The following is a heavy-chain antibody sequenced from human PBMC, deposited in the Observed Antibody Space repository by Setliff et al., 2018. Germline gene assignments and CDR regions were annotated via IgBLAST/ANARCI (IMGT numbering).Heavy chain of an antibody. CDR3: AKDAPYYYDNSGYPHSFDY. D-gene: IGHD3-22*01. CDR2: IKSKADGG. V-gene: IGHV3-23*03. CDR1: GFSFSHYH. Sequence: PGGSLRLSCTASGFSFSHYHMNWVRQAPGKGLEWVGRIKSKADGGTADSVKGRFTISRDNSKNTLYLQMSSLRAEDTAVYFCAKDAPYYYDNSGYPHSFDYWGQGTLVTVSS. J-gene: IGHJ4*02.